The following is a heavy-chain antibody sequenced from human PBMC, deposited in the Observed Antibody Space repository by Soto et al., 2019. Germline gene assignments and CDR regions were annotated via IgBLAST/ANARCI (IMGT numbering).Heavy chain of an antibody. CDR1: GFSFSTYG. CDR2: ISTDGSNQ. V-gene: IGHV3-30*18. CDR3: AKGFGNYWAFDY. J-gene: IGHJ4*02. Sequence: QVHLVESGGGVVQPGRSLRLSCAASGFSFSTYGMHWVRQAPGKGLEWVAFISTDGSNQYYADSVKGRFTISRDNSKNTLYPQMNSLIAEDTAGYDGAKGFGNYWAFDYWGQGTLVTVAS. D-gene: IGHD1-26*01.